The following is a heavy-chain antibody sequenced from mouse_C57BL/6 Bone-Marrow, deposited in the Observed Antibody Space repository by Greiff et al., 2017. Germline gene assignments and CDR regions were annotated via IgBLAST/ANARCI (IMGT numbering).Heavy chain of an antibody. Sequence: QVQLQQPGAELVRPGTSVKLSCKASGYTFTSYWMHWVKQRPGQGLEWIGVIDPSDSYTNYNQKFKGKATLTVDQSSSTAYMQLSSLTSEDSAVYDCAKEGNYVGDYWGQGTTLTVSS. CDR2: IDPSDSYT. D-gene: IGHD2-1*01. J-gene: IGHJ2*01. V-gene: IGHV1-59*01. CDR3: AKEGNYVGDY. CDR1: GYTFTSYW.